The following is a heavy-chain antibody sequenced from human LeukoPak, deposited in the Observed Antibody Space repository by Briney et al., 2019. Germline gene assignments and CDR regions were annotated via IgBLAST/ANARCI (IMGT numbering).Heavy chain of an antibody. V-gene: IGHV1-8*01. J-gene: IGHJ5*02. Sequence: ASVKVSCKASGYTFTSYDINWVRQATGQGLEWMGWMNPNSGNTGYAQKFQGRVTMTRNTSISTAYMELSSLRSEDTAVYYCARAPLRYFDWSFGWFDPWGQGTLVTVSS. CDR2: MNPNSGNT. CDR1: GYTFTSYD. CDR3: ARAPLRYFDWSFGWFDP. D-gene: IGHD3-9*01.